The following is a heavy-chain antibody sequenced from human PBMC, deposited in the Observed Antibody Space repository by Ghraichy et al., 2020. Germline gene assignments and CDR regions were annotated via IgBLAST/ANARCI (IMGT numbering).Heavy chain of an antibody. J-gene: IGHJ6*03. D-gene: IGHD7-27*01. V-gene: IGHV4-30-4*01. CDR1: GGSISSGDYY. CDR3: ARVPTGVYYYYYMDV. CDR2: IYYSGST. Sequence: SQTLSLTCTVSGGSISSGDYYWSWIRQPPGKGLEWIGYIYYSGSTYYNPSLKSRVTISVDTSKNQFSLKLSSVTAADTAVYYCARVPTGVYYYYYMDVWGKGTTVTVSS.